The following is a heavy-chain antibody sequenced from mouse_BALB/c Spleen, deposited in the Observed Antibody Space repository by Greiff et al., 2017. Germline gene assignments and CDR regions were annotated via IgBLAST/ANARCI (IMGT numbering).Heavy chain of an antibody. V-gene: IGHV2-9*02. Sequence: VKLMESGPGLVAPSQSLSITCTVSGFSLTSYGVHWVRQPPGKGLEWLGVIWAGGSTNYNSALMSRLSISKDNSKSQVFLKMNSLQTDDTAMYYCARAYDGGAMDYWGQGTSVTVSS. J-gene: IGHJ4*01. CDR1: GFSLTSYG. CDR2: IWAGGST. D-gene: IGHD2-3*01. CDR3: ARAYDGGAMDY.